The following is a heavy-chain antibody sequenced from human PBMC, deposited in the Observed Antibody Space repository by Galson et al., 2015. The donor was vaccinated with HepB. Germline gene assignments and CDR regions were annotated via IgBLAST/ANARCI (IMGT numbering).Heavy chain of an antibody. Sequence: QSGAEVKKPGESLRISCKGSGYRFTNYWISWVRQMPGKGLEWMGRIDPSDSYIKYSPSFQGHVTISADKSISTAYLQWSSLKASDTAMYYCATSYYYDSSGYRVAIDYWGQGTRV. CDR2: IDPSDSYI. CDR1: GYRFTNYW. V-gene: IGHV5-10-1*01. D-gene: IGHD3-22*01. J-gene: IGHJ4*02. CDR3: ATSYYYDSSGYRVAIDY.